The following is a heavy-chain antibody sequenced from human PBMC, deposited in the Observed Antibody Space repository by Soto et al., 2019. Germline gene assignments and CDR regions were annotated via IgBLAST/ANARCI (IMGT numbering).Heavy chain of an antibody. V-gene: IGHV1-69*13. CDR2: IIPIFGTA. CDR3: ARAAMARDSLFDY. D-gene: IGHD5-18*01. CDR1: GGTFSSYA. J-gene: IGHJ4*02. Sequence: GASVKVSCKASGGTFSSYAISWVRQAPGQGLEWMGGIIPIFGTANYAQKFQGRVTITADESTSTAYMELSSLRSEDTAVYYCARAAMARDSLFDYSGQGTLVTVPS.